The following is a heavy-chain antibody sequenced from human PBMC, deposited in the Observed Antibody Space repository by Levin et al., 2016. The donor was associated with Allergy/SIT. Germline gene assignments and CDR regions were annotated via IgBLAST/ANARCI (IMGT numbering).Heavy chain of an antibody. Sequence: GESLKISCAASGFTFGTYWMTWGRQAPGKGLECVANIKADGSEKNYVDSVKGRFTISRDNAKNSLYLQMHSLRAEDTAVYYCGINWGMDVWGQGTAVTVSS. CDR3: GINWGMDV. J-gene: IGHJ6*02. CDR2: IKADGSEK. V-gene: IGHV3-7*01. CDR1: GFTFGTYW.